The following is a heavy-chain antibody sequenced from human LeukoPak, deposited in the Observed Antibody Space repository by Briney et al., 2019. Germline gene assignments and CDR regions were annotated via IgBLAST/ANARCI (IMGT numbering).Heavy chain of an antibody. CDR1: GDSLRTNNYF. D-gene: IGHD5-24*01. CDR3: ARRNGHTWDVGNWFDP. V-gene: IGHV4-39*01. CDR2: ISYNGIT. Sequence: SETLSLTCSLSGDSLRTNNYFWAWIRQPPGMGREWIGSISYNGITYYNPFLTSRAVVSVDTSKNQFSLNLNSVTAADTAVYYCARRNGHTWDVGNWFDPWGQGTLVTVSS. J-gene: IGHJ5*02.